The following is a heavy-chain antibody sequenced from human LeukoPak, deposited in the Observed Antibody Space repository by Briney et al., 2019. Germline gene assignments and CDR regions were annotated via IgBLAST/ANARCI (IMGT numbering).Heavy chain of an antibody. Sequence: ASVKVSCKASGYTFTSYYMHWVRQAPGQGLEWMGIINPSGGSTSYAQKFQGRVTMTRDMSTSTVYMELSSLRSEDTAVYYCARAEVVGATGYWYFDLWGRGTLVTVSS. CDR2: INPSGGST. D-gene: IGHD1-26*01. J-gene: IGHJ2*01. V-gene: IGHV1-46*01. CDR3: ARAEVVGATGYWYFDL. CDR1: GYTFTSYY.